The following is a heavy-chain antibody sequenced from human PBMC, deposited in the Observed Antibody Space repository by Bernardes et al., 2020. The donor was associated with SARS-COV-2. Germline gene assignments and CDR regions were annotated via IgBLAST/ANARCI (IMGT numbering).Heavy chain of an antibody. D-gene: IGHD1-1*01. CDR2: IWYDGSDM. V-gene: IGHV3-33*01. CDR3: ARDSEGTGTHFEY. CDR1: GFTFSPYG. J-gene: IGHJ4*02. Sequence: GSLSPSCAASGFTFSPYGMHWVRPAPGKGLEWVAVIWYDGSDMKFADSVKGRFTISRDNSKNTLYLEMSSLRADDTAVYYCARDSEGTGTHFEYWGQGTLVTVSS.